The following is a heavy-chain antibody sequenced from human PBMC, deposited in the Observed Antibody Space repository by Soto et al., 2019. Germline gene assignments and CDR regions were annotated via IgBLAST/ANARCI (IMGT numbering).Heavy chain of an antibody. CDR1: GGPISGGGYY. CDR2: VHYSGRT. V-gene: IGHV4-31*03. CDR3: AGETPGKDYGDLGGFDP. D-gene: IGHD4-17*01. J-gene: IGHJ5*02. Sequence: QVQLQESGPGLVKPSQTLSLTCTVSGGPISGGGYYWSWIRQHPGKGLEWIGLVHYSGRTFYNPSLKSRLTILIDTYKDQFSPKLSSVTAADTAIYYCAGETPGKDYGDLGGFDPRGQGTLGTVSS.